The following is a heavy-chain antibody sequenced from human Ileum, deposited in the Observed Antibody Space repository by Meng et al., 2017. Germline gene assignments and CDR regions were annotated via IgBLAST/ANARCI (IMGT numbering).Heavy chain of an antibody. CDR3: ARHGGYSQDF. J-gene: IGHJ4*02. CDR1: SATSSSMTY. CDR2: ISHSGSA. V-gene: IGHV4-4*02. Sequence: KLPGPAPGLVRPSRTLTLTCAGSSATSSSMTYWSLVRQPPGKGLEWIGQISHSGSAYYNPSLKSRVTMSVDKSKSQFSLMLTSVTAADTAIYYCARHGGYSQDFWGQGTLVTASS. D-gene: IGHD4-23*01.